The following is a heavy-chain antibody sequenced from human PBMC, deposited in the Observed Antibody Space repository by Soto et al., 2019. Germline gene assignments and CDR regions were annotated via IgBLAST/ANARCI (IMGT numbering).Heavy chain of an antibody. Sequence: QVQLQESGPGLVKPSQTLSLTCTVSGGSISSGGYYWSWIRQHPGKGLEWIGYIYYSGSTYYNPSPKSRVTTSVDTSKNRFSLRLSSVTAAATAVYYCASCPQLKPRFDYGGQGTLFTVSS. CDR3: ASCPQLKPRFDY. CDR2: IYYSGST. J-gene: IGHJ4*02. D-gene: IGHD1-1*01. CDR1: GGSISSGGYY. V-gene: IGHV4-31*03.